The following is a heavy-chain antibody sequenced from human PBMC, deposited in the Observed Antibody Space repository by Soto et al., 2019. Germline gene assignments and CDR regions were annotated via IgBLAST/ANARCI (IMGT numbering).Heavy chain of an antibody. CDR2: ISTSSSYR. V-gene: IGHV3-11*05. CDR3: AREGPGSSTWYVDS. J-gene: IGHJ4*02. CDR1: GFTFSDYY. D-gene: IGHD6-13*01. Sequence: QVQLVESGGGLVKPGGSLRLSCAASGFTFSDYYMSWIRQAPGKGLEWLSYISTSSSYRNYADSVEGRFTISRDNAKNSLYLQMNGLRVEDTAVYYCAREGPGSSTWYVDSWGQGTLVTVSS.